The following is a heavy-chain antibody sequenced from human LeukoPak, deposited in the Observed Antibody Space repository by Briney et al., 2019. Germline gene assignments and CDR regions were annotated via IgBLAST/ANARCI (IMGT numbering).Heavy chain of an antibody. CDR3: ARDQEAFDY. CDR1: GYSFTSNY. J-gene: IGHJ4*02. CDR2: IYPRDGST. Sequence: ASVKVSCKASGYSFTSNYIHWVRQAPGQGLEWMGMIYPRDGSTSYAQKFQGRVTVTRDTSTSTVHMELSGLRSEGTAVYYCARDQEAFDYWGQGTLVTVSS. V-gene: IGHV1-46*01.